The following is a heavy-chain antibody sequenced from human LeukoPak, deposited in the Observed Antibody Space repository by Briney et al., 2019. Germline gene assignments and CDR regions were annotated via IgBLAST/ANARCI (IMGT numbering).Heavy chain of an antibody. CDR3: ARPQHGDLYAFDI. Sequence: TGGSLRLSCAASGFTFTSYWMHWVRQAPGKGLVWVSRVDGDGSTTTYADSVKGRFTISRDNAKNTLYLQMNSLRAEDTAVYYCARPQHGDLYAFDIWGQGTMVTVSS. CDR2: VDGDGSTT. J-gene: IGHJ3*02. V-gene: IGHV3-74*01. D-gene: IGHD4-17*01. CDR1: GFTFTSYW.